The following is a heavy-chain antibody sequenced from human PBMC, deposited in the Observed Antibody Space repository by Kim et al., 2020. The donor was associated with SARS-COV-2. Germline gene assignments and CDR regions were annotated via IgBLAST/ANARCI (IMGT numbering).Heavy chain of an antibody. CDR2: ISGSGGST. J-gene: IGHJ6*03. CDR3: AKTSSSFFDYYYYYMDV. V-gene: IGHV3-23*01. D-gene: IGHD6-6*01. Sequence: GGSLRLSCAASGFTFSSYAMSWVRQAPGKGLEWVSGISGSGGSTYYADSVKGRFTISRDNSKNTLYLQMNSLRAEDTAVYYCAKTSSSFFDYYYYYMDVWGVGTTVTVSS. CDR1: GFTFSSYA.